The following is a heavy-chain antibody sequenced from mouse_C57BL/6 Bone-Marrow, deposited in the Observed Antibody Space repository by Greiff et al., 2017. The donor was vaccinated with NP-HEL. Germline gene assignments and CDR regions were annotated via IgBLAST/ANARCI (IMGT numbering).Heavy chain of an antibody. CDR3: ARLIHYYGYPDY. D-gene: IGHD1-2*01. J-gene: IGHJ2*01. V-gene: IGHV1-63*01. Sequence: VQLQQFGAELVRPGTSVKMSCKASGYTFTNYWIGWAKQRPGHGLEWIGDIYPGGGYTNYNEKFKGKATLTADKSSSTAYMQFSSLTSEDSAIYYGARLIHYYGYPDYWGQGTTLTVSS. CDR1: GYTFTNYW. CDR2: IYPGGGYT.